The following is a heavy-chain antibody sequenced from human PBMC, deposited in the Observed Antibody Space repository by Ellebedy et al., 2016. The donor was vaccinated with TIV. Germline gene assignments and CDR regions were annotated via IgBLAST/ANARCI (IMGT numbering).Heavy chain of an antibody. V-gene: IGHV3-20*04. CDR1: GFTFADYG. CDR2: INWNGGSA. J-gene: IGHJ6*02. Sequence: GGSLRLSCAASGFTFADYGMSWVRQAPGKGLEWVSGINWNGGSAGYADSVKGRFTISRDNAKNSLYLQMNSLRAEDTALYYCARVYSANHLYYYGMDVWGQGTRSPSP. CDR3: ARVYSANHLYYYGMDV. D-gene: IGHD1-26*01.